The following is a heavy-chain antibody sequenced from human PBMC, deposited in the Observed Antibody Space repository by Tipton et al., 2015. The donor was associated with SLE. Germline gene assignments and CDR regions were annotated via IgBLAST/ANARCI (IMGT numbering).Heavy chain of an antibody. D-gene: IGHD5-18*01. CDR2: ISSSSSYT. J-gene: IGHJ1*01. V-gene: IGHV3-11*06. Sequence: SLRLSCAASGFTFSDYYMSWIRQAPGKGLEWVSYISSSSSYTNYADSVKGRFTISRDNAKNSLYLQMNSLRAEDTAVYYCARGSYGYGDFQHWGQGTLVTVSS. CDR1: GFTFSDYY. CDR3: ARGSYGYGDFQH.